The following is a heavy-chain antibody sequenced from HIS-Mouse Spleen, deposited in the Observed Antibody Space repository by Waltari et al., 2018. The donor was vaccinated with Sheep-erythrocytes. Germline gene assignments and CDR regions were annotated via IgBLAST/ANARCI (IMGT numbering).Heavy chain of an antibody. V-gene: IGHV1-69*04. CDR2: SIRSLGRA. D-gene: IGHD1-26*01. CDR1: GATFSSYA. CDR3: AQTGATTPHFDY. J-gene: IGHJ4*02. Sequence: QVQLVQSGAEVKKPGSSVKVSCKASGATFSSYAISWVRQAPGQGLEWMGRSIRSLGRAKYVQKFQGSVTITAEKSTGTAYMGLSSLRSEDTAVYYCAQTGATTPHFDYWGQGTLVTVSS.